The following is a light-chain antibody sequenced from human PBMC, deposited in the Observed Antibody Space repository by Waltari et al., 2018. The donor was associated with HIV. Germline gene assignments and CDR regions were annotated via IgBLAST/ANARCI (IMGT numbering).Light chain of an antibody. CDR3: LQSHINPLS. CDR1: QSIGTH. Sequence: DIQMTQSPSSLSASVGDRITITCRASQSIGTHLNWYQQKLGKVPKFLIYDASRRQSAVPSRFSGSGSGTDFTLTITSLQPEDFATYYCLQSHINPLSFGPGTNVNIK. CDR2: DAS. V-gene: IGKV1-39*01. J-gene: IGKJ3*01.